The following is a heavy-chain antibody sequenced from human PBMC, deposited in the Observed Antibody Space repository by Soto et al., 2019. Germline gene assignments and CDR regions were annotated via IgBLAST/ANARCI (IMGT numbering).Heavy chain of an antibody. D-gene: IGHD3-22*01. CDR1: GFTFSSYS. CDR3: ARAPYYYDSSGYGYWYFDL. CDR2: ISSSSSTI. Sequence: EVQLVESGGGLVQPGGSLRLSCAASGFTFSSYSMNWVRQAPGKGLEWVSYISSSSSTIYYADSVKGRFTISRDNAKNSLYLQMNSLRAEDTAVYYCARAPYYYDSSGYGYWYFDLWGRGTLVTVSS. J-gene: IGHJ2*01. V-gene: IGHV3-48*01.